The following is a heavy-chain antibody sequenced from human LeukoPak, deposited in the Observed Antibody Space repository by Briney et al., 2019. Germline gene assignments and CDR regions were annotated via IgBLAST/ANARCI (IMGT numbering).Heavy chain of an antibody. Sequence: PSETLSLTCAVYGXYFNGYYWSWLRQPPGKGREGIGDVNHSGSTNYNPSLKSRVTISVDTSKNQFSLKLSSVTAADTAVYHCARVLSIVVVPGATFWFDPWGQGTLVTVSS. CDR1: GXYFNGYY. D-gene: IGHD2-2*01. CDR2: VNHSGST. V-gene: IGHV4-34*01. CDR3: ARVLSIVVVPGATFWFDP. J-gene: IGHJ5*02.